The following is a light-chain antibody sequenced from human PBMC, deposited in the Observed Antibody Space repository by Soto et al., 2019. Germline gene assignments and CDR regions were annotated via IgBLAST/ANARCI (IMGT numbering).Light chain of an antibody. Sequence: QSVLTQPRSVSGSPGQSVTISCTGTSSDVGSYNFVSWHQQHPGEAPTLMIYDVAKRRAGVPARFSGARSGKTAFLTISGLQAEDEADYYCCTFAGRYSYVFGSGTKVTVL. CDR1: SSDVGSYNF. CDR3: CTFAGRYSYV. CDR2: DVA. V-gene: IGLV2-11*01. J-gene: IGLJ1*01.